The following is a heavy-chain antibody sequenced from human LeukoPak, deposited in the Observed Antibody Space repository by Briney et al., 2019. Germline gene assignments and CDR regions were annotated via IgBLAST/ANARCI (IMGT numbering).Heavy chain of an antibody. CDR1: GGSISSSSYY. D-gene: IGHD6-13*01. J-gene: IGHJ6*03. CDR3: ARENYSSSWYQGYYYYYMDV. V-gene: IGHV4-39*07. Sequence: SETLSLTCTVSGGSISSSSYYWGWIRQPPGKGLEWIGSIYYSGNTNYNPSLKSRVTISVDTSKNQFSLKLSSVTAADTAVYYCARENYSSSWYQGYYYYYMDVWGKGTTVTVSS. CDR2: IYYSGNT.